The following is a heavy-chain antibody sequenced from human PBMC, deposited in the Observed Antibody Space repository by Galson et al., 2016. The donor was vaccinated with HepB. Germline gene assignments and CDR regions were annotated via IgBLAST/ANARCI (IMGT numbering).Heavy chain of an antibody. CDR1: GFTFSTYA. CDR3: AKPTGPPWGNGDY. CDR2: ISGRGGNT. Sequence: SLRLSCAASGFTFSTYAMSWVRQAPGKGLEWVSTISGRGGNTYYADSVKGRFTISRNNSKNTLYLQMNSLRAEDTAVYYCAKPTGPPWGNGDYWGQGILVTVAS. J-gene: IGHJ4*02. V-gene: IGHV3-23*01. D-gene: IGHD3-16*01.